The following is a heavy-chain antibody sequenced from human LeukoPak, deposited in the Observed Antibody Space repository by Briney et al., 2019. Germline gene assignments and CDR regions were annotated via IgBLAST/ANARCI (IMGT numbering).Heavy chain of an antibody. CDR3: AKREYFYGSGSYSSYMDV. CDR1: GFIFNSFA. Sequence: GGSLRVSCAASGFIFNSFAMSWVRQAPGKGLEWVSGIDGNGGSIYYADSVKGRFTISRDNSKNTLYLQVNSLRAEDTAIYYRAKREYFYGSGSYSSYMDVWGKGAAVTVSS. J-gene: IGHJ6*03. V-gene: IGHV3-23*01. CDR2: IDGNGGSI. D-gene: IGHD3-10*01.